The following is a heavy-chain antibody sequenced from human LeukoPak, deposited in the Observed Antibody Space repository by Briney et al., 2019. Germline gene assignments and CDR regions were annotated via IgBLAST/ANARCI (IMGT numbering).Heavy chain of an antibody. Sequence: GGSLRLSCAASGFIFSNSAMHWVRQAPGKGLEWVAVIWYDVSNKYYADSVKGRFTISRDNSKNTLYLQMNSLRAEDTAVYYCAREEDSSGYYLDYWGQGTLVTVSS. CDR2: IWYDVSNK. CDR3: AREEDSSGYYLDY. CDR1: GFIFSNSA. V-gene: IGHV3-33*08. J-gene: IGHJ4*02. D-gene: IGHD3-22*01.